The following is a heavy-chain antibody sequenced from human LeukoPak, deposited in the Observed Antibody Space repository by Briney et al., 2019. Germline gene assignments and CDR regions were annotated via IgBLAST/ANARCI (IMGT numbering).Heavy chain of an antibody. J-gene: IGHJ4*02. CDR1: GGSFSGYY. Sequence: PSETLSLTCAVYGGSFSGYYWSWIRQPPGKGLEWIGEINHSGSTNYNPSLKSRVTISVDTSKNQFSLKLSSVTAADTAVYYCARDVTAAFDYWGQGTLVTVSS. V-gene: IGHV4-34*01. CDR3: ARDVTAAFDY. CDR2: INHSGST. D-gene: IGHD6-13*01.